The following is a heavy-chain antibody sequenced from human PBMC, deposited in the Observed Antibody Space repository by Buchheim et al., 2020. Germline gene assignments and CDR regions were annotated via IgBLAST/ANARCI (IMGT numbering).Heavy chain of an antibody. Sequence: QVQLVQSGAEVKKPGASVKVSCKASGYTFTGYYMHWVRQAPGQGLEWMGIINPSGGSTSYAQKFQGRVTMTRDTSTSTVYMELSSLRSEDTAVYYCARDRPNQGIAAAGGYYYYYMDVWGKGTT. V-gene: IGHV1-46*01. CDR1: GYTFTGYY. D-gene: IGHD6-13*01. CDR2: INPSGGST. CDR3: ARDRPNQGIAAAGGYYYYYMDV. J-gene: IGHJ6*03.